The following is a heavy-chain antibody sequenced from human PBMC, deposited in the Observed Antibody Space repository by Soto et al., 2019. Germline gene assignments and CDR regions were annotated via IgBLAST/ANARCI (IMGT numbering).Heavy chain of an antibody. V-gene: IGHV3-48*01. J-gene: IGHJ4*02. Sequence: EVQLVYSGGGLIQPGGSLRLTCAASGFSFSDSKMNWVRQVPGKGLQWLSFITASSSDVRYAESVEGRFTVSRDNAKNSLYLQMNSLRADDTGVYYCPRDWWLTATYSWGQGTLVTVSS. CDR2: ITASSSDV. CDR1: GFSFSDSK. D-gene: IGHD4-17*01. CDR3: PRDWWLTATYS.